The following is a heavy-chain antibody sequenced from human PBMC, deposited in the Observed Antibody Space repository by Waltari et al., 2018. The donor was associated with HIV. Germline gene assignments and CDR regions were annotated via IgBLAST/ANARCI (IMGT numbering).Heavy chain of an antibody. D-gene: IGHD2-15*01. CDR1: GVTFREYY. V-gene: IGHV3-11*01. CDR2: LSLGGSST. CDR3: SSQTKRGLHDY. Sequence: QVQLVESGGGLVTPGGSLRLSCEASGVTFREYYMSWIRKAPGKGLEWIAYLSLGGSSTDYADSVRGRFTILRDDATNSVFLQMHSLRAEDTAVYYCSSQTKRGLHDYWGQGTLVTVSS. J-gene: IGHJ4*02.